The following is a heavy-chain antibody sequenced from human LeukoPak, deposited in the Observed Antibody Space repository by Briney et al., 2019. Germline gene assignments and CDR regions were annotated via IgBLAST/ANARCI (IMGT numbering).Heavy chain of an antibody. CDR2: IKQDGSEK. D-gene: IGHD6-19*01. CDR1: LLTLSSYW. V-gene: IGHV3-7*01. Sequence: PGWALTLSRAACLLTLSSYWMSWVRQPPAKGVEGVANIKQDGSEKYYVDPVKGRFILFRDNNDNSLYLRMKSLSAEPRAVFSCSRELIAVAGTPLYYWGQGTLVTVSS. J-gene: IGHJ4*02. CDR3: SRELIAVAGTPLYY.